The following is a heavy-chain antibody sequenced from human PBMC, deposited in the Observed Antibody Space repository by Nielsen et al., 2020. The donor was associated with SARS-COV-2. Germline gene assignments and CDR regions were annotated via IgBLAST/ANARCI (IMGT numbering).Heavy chain of an antibody. V-gene: IGHV1-69*13. CDR3: ARFGLGVTSLDY. J-gene: IGHJ4*02. D-gene: IGHD3-10*01. CDR1: GGTFSSYA. Sequence: SVKVSCKASGGTFSSYAISWVRQAPGQGLEWMGGIIPIFGTANYAQKFQGRVTITADESTSTAYMELSSLRSEDTAVYYCARFGLGVTSLDYWGQGTLVTVSS. CDR2: IIPIFGTA.